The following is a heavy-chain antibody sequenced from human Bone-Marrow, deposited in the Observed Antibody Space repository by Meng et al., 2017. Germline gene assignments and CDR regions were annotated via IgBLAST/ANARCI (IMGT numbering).Heavy chain of an antibody. V-gene: IGHV3-15*01. CDR1: GFTFSIAW. Sequence: GQVGVVGRGLVEPGRSVRLSCAGSGFTFSIAWMSWGRQAPGKGLGWVGRIKSKTDGETADYAEPVKGRFTISRDASQSTLYLQMNSLKTEDTGVYYCQWLSTHPPDQWGQGTLVTVPS. CDR3: QWLSTHPPDQ. CDR2: IKSKTDGETA. D-gene: IGHD3-22*01. J-gene: IGHJ4*01.